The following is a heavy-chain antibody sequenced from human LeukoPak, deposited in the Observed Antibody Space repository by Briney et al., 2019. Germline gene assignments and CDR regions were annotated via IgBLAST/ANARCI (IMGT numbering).Heavy chain of an antibody. D-gene: IGHD4-17*01. CDR2: IGWNDDK. CDR3: ARYLCGDIASYFDY. CDR1: GFSLSTSGMC. V-gene: IGHV2-70*01. J-gene: IGHJ4*02. Sequence: SGPTLVNPTQTLTLTCTFSGFSLSTSGMCVSWIRQPPGKALEWLALIGWNDDKYYNTSLKTRLTISKDTSRNQVVLTMTNMDPVDTATYYCARYLCGDIASYFDYWGQGALVTVSS.